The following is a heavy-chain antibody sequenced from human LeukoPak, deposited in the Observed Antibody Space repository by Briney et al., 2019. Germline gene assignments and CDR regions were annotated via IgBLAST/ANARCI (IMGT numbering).Heavy chain of an antibody. D-gene: IGHD4-17*01. J-gene: IGHJ4*02. CDR1: GFTFSSYW. V-gene: IGHV3-7*01. CDR2: IKQDGSEK. CDR3: AREASMTTVTIDY. Sequence: GGSLRLSCAASGFTFSSYWMSWVSQAPGKGLEWVANIKQDGSEKYYVDSVKGRFTISRDNAKNSLYLQMNSLRAEDTAVYYCAREASMTTVTIDYWGQGTLVTVSS.